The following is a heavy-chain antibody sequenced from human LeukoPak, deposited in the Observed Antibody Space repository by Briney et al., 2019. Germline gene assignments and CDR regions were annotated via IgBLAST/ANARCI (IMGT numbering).Heavy chain of an antibody. CDR3: ARVGNDSSGSPFDY. D-gene: IGHD3-22*01. CDR1: GGSISGYY. J-gene: IGHJ4*02. V-gene: IGHV4-4*07. CDR2: TYTSGST. Sequence: SETLSLTCTVSGGSISGYYWSWIRQPAGKGLEWIGRTYTSGSTNYNPSLKSRVTVSLDTSKNQFSLKLSSVTAADTAVYYCARVGNDSSGSPFDYWGQGTLVTVSS.